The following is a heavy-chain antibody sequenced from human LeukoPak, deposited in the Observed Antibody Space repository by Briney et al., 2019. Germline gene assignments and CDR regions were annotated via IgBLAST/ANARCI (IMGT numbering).Heavy chain of an antibody. CDR3: AITPPYYYDSSGYSGDAFDI. CDR1: GFTFSSYE. Sequence: GGSLRLSCAASGFTFSSYEMNWVRQAPGKGLEWVSYISSSGSTIYYADSVKGRFTISRDNAKNSLYLQMNSLRAEDTAVYYCAITPPYYYDSSGYSGDAFDIWGQGTMVTVSS. D-gene: IGHD3-22*01. J-gene: IGHJ3*02. CDR2: ISSSGSTI. V-gene: IGHV3-48*03.